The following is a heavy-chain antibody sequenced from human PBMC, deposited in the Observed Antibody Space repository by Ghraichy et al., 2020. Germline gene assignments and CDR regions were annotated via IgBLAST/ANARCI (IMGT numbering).Heavy chain of an antibody. D-gene: IGHD2-2*01. Sequence: SETLSLTCTVSGASISSYYWSWIRQPPGKGLEWIGYIYYGGDTNYNPSLKSRVTILLDTSNNQFSLKLSPVTAADTAVYYCAGHPAPYSSASAFDSWGQGTLVTVTS. J-gene: IGHJ4*02. CDR2: IYYGGDT. CDR1: GASISSYY. CDR3: AGHPAPYSSASAFDS. V-gene: IGHV4-59*08.